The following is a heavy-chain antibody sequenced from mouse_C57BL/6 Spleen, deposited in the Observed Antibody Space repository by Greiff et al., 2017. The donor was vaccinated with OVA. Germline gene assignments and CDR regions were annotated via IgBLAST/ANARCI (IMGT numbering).Heavy chain of an antibody. J-gene: IGHJ2*01. V-gene: IGHV1-20*01. CDR1: GFSFTGYF. Sequence: VHVKQSGPELVQPGDSVKISCTASGFSFTGYFMNWVLQSHGKSLEWIGRINPYNGDTFYNQKFKGKATLTVDKSSSTAHMELRSLTSEDSAGYYCARGYYYGSYLDYWGQGTTLTVSS. CDR2: INPYNGDT. CDR3: ARGYYYGSYLDY. D-gene: IGHD1-1*01.